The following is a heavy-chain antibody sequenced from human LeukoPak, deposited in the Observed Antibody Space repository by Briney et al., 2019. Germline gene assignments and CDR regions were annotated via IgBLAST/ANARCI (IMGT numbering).Heavy chain of an antibody. CDR2: INHSGST. Sequence: SETLSLTCAVYGGSFSAYYWSWIRQPPGKGLEWIGEINHSGSTNYNPSLKSRVTISVDTSKNQISLKLSSVTAADTAVYYCARGLFRLYMDVWGKGTTVTVSS. V-gene: IGHV4-34*01. CDR3: ARGLFRLYMDV. D-gene: IGHD3-10*02. J-gene: IGHJ6*03. CDR1: GGSFSAYY.